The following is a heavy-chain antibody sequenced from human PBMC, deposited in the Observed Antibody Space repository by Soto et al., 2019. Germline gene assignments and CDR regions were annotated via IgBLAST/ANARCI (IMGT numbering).Heavy chain of an antibody. CDR1: GFTFSSYW. CDR3: ARAGSWESGGHPGGDY. V-gene: IGHV3-74*01. CDR2: INSDGSST. Sequence: GGSLRLSCAASGFTFSSYWMHWVRQAPGKGLVWVSRINSDGSSTNYADSVKGRFTISRDNAKNTLYLQMNSLRAEDTAVYYCARAGSWESGGHPGGDYWGQGTLVTVSS. D-gene: IGHD2-15*01. J-gene: IGHJ4*02.